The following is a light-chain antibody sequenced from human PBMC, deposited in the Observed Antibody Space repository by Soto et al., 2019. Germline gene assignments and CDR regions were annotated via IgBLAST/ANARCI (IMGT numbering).Light chain of an antibody. J-gene: IGLJ2*01. CDR2: EVS. V-gene: IGLV2-14*01. CDR3: SSYTSSSTLVV. Sequence: QSALTQPASVSGSPGQSITISCTGTSSDVGGYNYVSWYQQHPGKAPKLMIYEVSNRPSGVSNLFSGSKSCNTASLTISGLQAEDEADYYSSSYTSSSTLVVFGGGTKLTVL. CDR1: SSDVGGYNY.